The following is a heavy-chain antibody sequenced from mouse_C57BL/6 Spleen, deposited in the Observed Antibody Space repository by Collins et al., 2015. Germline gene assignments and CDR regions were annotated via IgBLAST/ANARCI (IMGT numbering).Heavy chain of an antibody. D-gene: IGHD1-1*01. V-gene: IGHV9-2-1*01. CDR1: GYTFTDYS. Sequence: QIQLVQSGPELKKPGETVKISCKASGYTFTDYSMHWVKQAPGKGLKWMGWINTETGEPTYADDFKGRFAFSLETSASTAYLQINNLKNEDTATYFCARGPYYYGSSYYFDYWGQGTTLTVSS. CDR2: INTETGEP. J-gene: IGHJ2*01. CDR3: ARGPYYYGSSYYFDY.